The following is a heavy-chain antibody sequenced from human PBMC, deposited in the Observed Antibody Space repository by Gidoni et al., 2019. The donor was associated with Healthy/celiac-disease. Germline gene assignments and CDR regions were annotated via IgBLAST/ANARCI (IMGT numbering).Heavy chain of an antibody. CDR3: AKAEPRLLWFGELSEQVYYYMDV. J-gene: IGHJ6*03. V-gene: IGHV3-23*01. D-gene: IGHD3-10*01. Sequence: EAQLLATGGGLVQTGGSLRLPCAAPGSTFSRYAMCWVRQAPGKGLAWVKALSRSGGRTAYADAVKGRFTISRDNSKNTLNLQMNSLRAEDTAVYYCAKAEPRLLWFGELSEQVYYYMDVWGKGTTVTVSS. CDR2: LSRSGGRT. CDR1: GSTFSRYA.